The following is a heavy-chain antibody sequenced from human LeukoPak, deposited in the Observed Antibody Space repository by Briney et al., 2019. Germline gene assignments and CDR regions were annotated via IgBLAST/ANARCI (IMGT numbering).Heavy chain of an antibody. D-gene: IGHD3-10*01. CDR2: FDPEDGET. V-gene: IGHV1-24*01. CDR1: GYTLTELS. J-gene: IGHJ5*02. CDR3: ATGRKNVLLWFGELRNWFDP. Sequence: ASVKVSCKVSGYTLTELSMHWVRQAPGKGLEWMGGFDPEDGETIYAQKFQGRVTMTEDTSTDTAYMELSSLRSEDTAVYYCATGRKNVLLWFGELRNWFDPWGQGTLVTVSS.